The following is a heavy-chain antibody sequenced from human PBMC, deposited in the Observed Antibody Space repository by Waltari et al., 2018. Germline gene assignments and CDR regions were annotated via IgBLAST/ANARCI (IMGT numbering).Heavy chain of an antibody. CDR2: VKSKSEGGTR. Sequence: EVQLVESGGGLVKPGGSLRLSCAASGFTFGHAWMSWVRQAPGKGLEWVGRVKSKSEGGTRDYSAPVKGRFTISRDDSENTLYLQMNSLKTEDAAVYYCTTLFGDFWSGYFFDFWGQGTLVTVSS. D-gene: IGHD3-3*01. CDR1: GFTFGHAW. CDR3: TTLFGDFWSGYFFDF. V-gene: IGHV3-15*01. J-gene: IGHJ4*02.